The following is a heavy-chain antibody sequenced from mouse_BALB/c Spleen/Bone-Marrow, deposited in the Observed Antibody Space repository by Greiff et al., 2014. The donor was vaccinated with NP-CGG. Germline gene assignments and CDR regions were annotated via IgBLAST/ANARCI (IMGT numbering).Heavy chain of an antibody. V-gene: IGHV5-17*02. D-gene: IGHD2-4*01. Sequence: EVHLVESGGGLVQPGGSRKLSCAASGFTFSSFGMHWVRQAPEKGLEWVAYISNGSSPIYYADTVKSRFTISRDNPKNTLFLQMNSLSSEDTAMYYCARKGAMITHYYAMDYWGQGTSVTVSS. CDR2: ISNGSSPI. J-gene: IGHJ4*01. CDR1: GFTFSSFG. CDR3: ARKGAMITHYYAMDY.